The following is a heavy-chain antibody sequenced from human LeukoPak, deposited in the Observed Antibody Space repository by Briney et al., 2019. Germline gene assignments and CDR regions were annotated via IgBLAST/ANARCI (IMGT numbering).Heavy chain of an antibody. CDR1: GYTFTGYY. D-gene: IGHD2-2*01. CDR3: ASGVVPAALTGYYYYGMDV. J-gene: IGHJ6*02. Sequence: GASVKVSCKASGYTFTGYYMHWVRQAPGQGLEWMGWINPNSGGTNYAQKFQGRVTMTRDTSISTAYMELSRLRSDDTAVYYCASGVVPAALTGYYYYGMDVWGQGTTVTVSS. CDR2: INPNSGGT. V-gene: IGHV1-2*02.